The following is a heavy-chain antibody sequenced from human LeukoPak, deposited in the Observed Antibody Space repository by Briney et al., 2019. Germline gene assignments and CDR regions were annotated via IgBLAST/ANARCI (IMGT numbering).Heavy chain of an antibody. D-gene: IGHD6-19*01. CDR3: TTDDAPRGGWSFDY. J-gene: IGHJ4*02. CDR1: GFTFSMYA. V-gene: IGHV3-23*01. CDR2: ISDNT. Sequence: GGSLRLSCAVSGFTFSMYAMAWVRQAPGKGLEWVSGISDNTYYADSVRGRFTISRDNSKNTLYLQMNSLKTEDTAVYYCTTDDAPRGGWSFDYWGQGTLVTVSS.